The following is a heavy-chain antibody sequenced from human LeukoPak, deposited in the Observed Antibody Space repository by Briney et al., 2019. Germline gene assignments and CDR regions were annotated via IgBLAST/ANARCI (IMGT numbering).Heavy chain of an antibody. Sequence: SETLSLTCAVYGGSFSGYYWSWIRQPPGKGLEWIGEINHSGSTNYNPSLKSRVTISVDTSKNQFSLKLSSVTAADTAVYYCARGYGDYGHFDYWGQGTLVTVSP. CDR3: ARGYGDYGHFDY. J-gene: IGHJ4*02. CDR1: GGSFSGYY. CDR2: INHSGST. D-gene: IGHD4-17*01. V-gene: IGHV4-34*01.